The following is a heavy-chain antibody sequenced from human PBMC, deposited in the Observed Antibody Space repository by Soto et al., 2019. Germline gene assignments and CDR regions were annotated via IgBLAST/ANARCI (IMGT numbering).Heavy chain of an antibody. V-gene: IGHV3-30*01. D-gene: IGHD5-12*01. CDR3: AREERWLRFMEN. J-gene: IGHJ4*02. CDR2: ISKDGTNE. Sequence: QVQLVESGGGVVHPGRSLRLSCAASGFTFSAYSMHWVRQAPGKGLEWVTVISKDGTNEYYGDSVKGRFTISRDNSNNALYLQINNLGAEDTAVYFCAREERWLRFMENWGQGVLVTVSS. CDR1: GFTFSAYS.